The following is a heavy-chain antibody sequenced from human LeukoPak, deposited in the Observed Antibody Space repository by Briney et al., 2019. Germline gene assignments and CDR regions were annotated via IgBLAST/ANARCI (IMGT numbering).Heavy chain of an antibody. J-gene: IGHJ4*02. Sequence: GGSPRLSCAASGFTFSDYYMSWIRQAPGKGLEWVSYISSSGSTIYYADSVKGRFTIPRDNAKNSLYLQMNSLRAEDTAVYYCARVQPHYYDSSGYPPDYWGQGTLVTVSS. CDR1: GFTFSDYY. V-gene: IGHV3-11*01. CDR3: ARVQPHYYDSSGYPPDY. CDR2: ISSSGSTI. D-gene: IGHD3-22*01.